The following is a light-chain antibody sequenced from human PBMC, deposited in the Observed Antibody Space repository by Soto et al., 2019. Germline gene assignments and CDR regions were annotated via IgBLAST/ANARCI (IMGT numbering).Light chain of an antibody. CDR1: SSDVGGYNY. V-gene: IGLV2-14*01. Sequence: QSALTQPASVSGSPGQSITISCTGTSSDVGGYNYVSWYQQHPGKAPNLMIYEVSNRPSGVSNRFSGSKSGNTASLTISGLQAEDEADYYCSSYTSSSHSVFGGGTKLTVL. CDR2: EVS. CDR3: SSYTSSSHSV. J-gene: IGLJ2*01.